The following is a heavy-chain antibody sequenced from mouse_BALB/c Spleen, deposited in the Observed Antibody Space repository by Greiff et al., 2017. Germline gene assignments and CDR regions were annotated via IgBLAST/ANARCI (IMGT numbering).Heavy chain of an antibody. Sequence: EVQGVESGGGLVQPKGSLKLSCAASGFTFNTYAMHWVCQAPGKGLEWVARIRSKSNNYATYYADSVKDRFTISRDDSQSMLYLQMNNLKTEDTAMYYCVAYGREGGFAYWGQGTLVTVSA. V-gene: IGHV10-3*03. CDR1: GFTFNTYA. CDR3: VAYGREGGFAY. D-gene: IGHD1-1*01. J-gene: IGHJ3*01. CDR2: IRSKSNNYAT.